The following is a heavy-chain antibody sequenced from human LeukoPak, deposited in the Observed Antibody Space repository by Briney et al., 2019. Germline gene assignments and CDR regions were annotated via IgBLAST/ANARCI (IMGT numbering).Heavy chain of an antibody. CDR3: VRHPGGGHTEGYFDF. CDR2: IYPSGDT. V-gene: IGHV4-39*01. CDR1: GDSISGISYY. D-gene: IGHD3-16*01. J-gene: IGHJ4*02. Sequence: PSETLSLTCTVSGDSISGISYYWGWIRQSPGTGLEWIGSIYPSGDTHYNPSLKSRLTVSVEMSKNQFFLKLTSVTAADTALYYCVRHPGGGHTEGYFDFWGQGVLVTVSS.